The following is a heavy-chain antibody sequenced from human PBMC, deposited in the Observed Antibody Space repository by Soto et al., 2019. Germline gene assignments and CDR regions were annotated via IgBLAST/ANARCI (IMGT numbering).Heavy chain of an antibody. CDR3: ARVVAVAGRSNFDY. CDR2: TFYSGSP. V-gene: IGHV4-31*03. D-gene: IGHD6-19*01. Sequence: SETVSLRCTVSGGSSSHGGCCWSWIRQHPVQGPEWIGYTFYSGSPYYNPSLESRVTISVETWKNQFSLKLSSVTSADKAVSYCARVVAVAGRSNFDYRGQRALITVSS. J-gene: IGHJ4*02. CDR1: GGSSSHGGCC.